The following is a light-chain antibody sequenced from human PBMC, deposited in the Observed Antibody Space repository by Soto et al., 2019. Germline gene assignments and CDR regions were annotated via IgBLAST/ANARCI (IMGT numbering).Light chain of an antibody. Sequence: DIQMTQSPSYLSASVGDRVTITCQASQGISNYLNWYQQKPGKAPKLLIYDASNLETGVPSRFSGSGSGTDFTFTISSLQPEDIATYYCQQNDNLPPTFGQGTKLEIK. CDR1: QGISNY. CDR2: DAS. V-gene: IGKV1-33*01. CDR3: QQNDNLPPT. J-gene: IGKJ2*01.